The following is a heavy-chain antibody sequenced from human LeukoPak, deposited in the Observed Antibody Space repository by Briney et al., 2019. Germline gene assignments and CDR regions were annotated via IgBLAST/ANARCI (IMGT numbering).Heavy chain of an antibody. CDR2: INHSGST. CDR1: GGSFSGYY. V-gene: IGHV4-34*01. J-gene: IGHJ1*01. D-gene: IGHD5-12*01. Sequence: PSETLSLTCAVYGGSFSGYYWSWIRQPPGKGLEWIGEINHSGSTNYNPSLKSRVTISVDTSKNQFSLKLSSVTAADTAVYYCAKPPEGAVATIAEYFQHWGQGTLVTVSS. CDR3: AKPPEGAVATIAEYFQH.